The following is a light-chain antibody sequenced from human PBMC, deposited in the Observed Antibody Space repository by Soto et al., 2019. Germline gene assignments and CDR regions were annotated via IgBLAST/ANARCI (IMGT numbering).Light chain of an antibody. CDR3: QKYNSALFIT. CDR1: QSITGW. J-gene: IGKJ5*01. V-gene: IGKV1-5*03. Sequence: DTQMTQSPSSMSASVGDRVTITCRASQSITGWLARFQPYPGIVSKLLISKASSLHSGVSARFSGSGSGTDFTLTISSLQPEDVATYYCQKYNSALFITFGQGTRLEIK. CDR2: KAS.